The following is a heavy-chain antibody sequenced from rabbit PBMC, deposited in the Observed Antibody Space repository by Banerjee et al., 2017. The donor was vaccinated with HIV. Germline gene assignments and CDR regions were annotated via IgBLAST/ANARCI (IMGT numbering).Heavy chain of an antibody. V-gene: IGHV1S45*01. D-gene: IGHD1-1*01. CDR3: ARMGSSDRDLNL. CDR1: GFTLSSYW. J-gene: IGHJ4*01. CDR2: IHGGSSDST. Sequence: QEQLVESGGGLVQPGGSLKLSFKASGFTLSSYWVCWVRQAPGKGLEWIACIHGGSSDSTYYASWVNGRFTISKTSSTTVTLQMTSLTAADTATYFCARMGSSDRDLNLWGPGTLVTVS.